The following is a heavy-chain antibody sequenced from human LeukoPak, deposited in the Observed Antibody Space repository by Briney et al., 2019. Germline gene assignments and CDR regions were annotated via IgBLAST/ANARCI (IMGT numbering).Heavy chain of an antibody. CDR1: GGSISSYY. CDR3: ARWRDLNCFDP. Sequence: SETLSLTCTVSGGSISSYYWSWIRQPPGKGLEWIGYIYYSGSTNYNPSLKSRVTISVDTSKNQFSLKLSSVTAADTAVYYCARWRDLNCFDPWGQGTLVTVSS. CDR2: IYYSGST. J-gene: IGHJ5*02. D-gene: IGHD3/OR15-3a*01. V-gene: IGHV4-59*01.